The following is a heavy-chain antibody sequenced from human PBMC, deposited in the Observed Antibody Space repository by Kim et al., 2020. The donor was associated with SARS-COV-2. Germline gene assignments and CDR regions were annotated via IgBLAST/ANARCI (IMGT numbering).Heavy chain of an antibody. Sequence: GGSLRLSCEASGFTFSSYDMHWVRQAPGKGLEWVAVIWYDGSNKYYADSVKGRFTISRDNSKNTLYLQMNSLRAEDTAVYYCGRPNCGGDCYSGAFDIWGQGTMVTVSS. V-gene: IGHV3-33*08. CDR3: GRPNCGGDCYSGAFDI. CDR2: IWYDGSNK. D-gene: IGHD2-21*02. CDR1: GFTFSSYD. J-gene: IGHJ3*02.